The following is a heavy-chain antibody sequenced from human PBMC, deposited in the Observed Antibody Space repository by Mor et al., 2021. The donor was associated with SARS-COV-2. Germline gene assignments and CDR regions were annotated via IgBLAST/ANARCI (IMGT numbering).Heavy chain of an antibody. D-gene: IGHD2-8*02. Sequence: PLFLYGGFTISRDNSKNTVYLQMDSLRPEDSAVYYCVRDTDSHLDYWGQGDLVTVSS. J-gene: IGHJ4*01. CDR3: VRDTDSHLDY. V-gene: IGHV3-30*01.